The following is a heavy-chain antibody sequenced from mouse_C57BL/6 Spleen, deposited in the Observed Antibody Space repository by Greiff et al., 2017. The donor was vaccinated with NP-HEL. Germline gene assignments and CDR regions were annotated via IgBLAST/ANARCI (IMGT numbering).Heavy chain of an antibody. CDR3: ARSRAGYAMDY. CDR1: GYTFTSYW. J-gene: IGHJ4*01. Sequence: QVQLQQPGAELVRPGSSVKLSCKASGYTFTSYWMHWVKQRPIQGLEWIGNIDPSDSETHYNQKFKDKATLTVDKSSSTAYMQLSSLTSEDSAVYYCARSRAGYAMDYWGQGTSVTVSS. V-gene: IGHV1-52*01. CDR2: IDPSDSET. D-gene: IGHD3-3*01.